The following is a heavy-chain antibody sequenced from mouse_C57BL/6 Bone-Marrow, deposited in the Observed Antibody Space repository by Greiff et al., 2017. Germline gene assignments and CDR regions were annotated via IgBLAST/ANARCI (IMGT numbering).Heavy chain of an antibody. J-gene: IGHJ2*01. V-gene: IGHV1-4*01. CDR3: ARDTTVRCLDY. CDR1: GYTFTRYT. CDR2: INPSSGYT. D-gene: IGHD1-1*01. Sequence: VQLQQSGAELARPGASVKMSCKASGYTFTRYTMHWVKQRPGQGLEWIGYINPSSGYTKYNQKFKDKATLTADKSSSTAYRQLSNLTSENSAVYYCARDTTVRCLDYWGKGTTLTVSS.